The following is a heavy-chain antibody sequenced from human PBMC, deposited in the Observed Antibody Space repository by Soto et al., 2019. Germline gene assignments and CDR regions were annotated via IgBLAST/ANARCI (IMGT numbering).Heavy chain of an antibody. CDR1: GYAFTSYA. D-gene: IGHD3-9*01. Sequence: ASVKVSCKASGYAFTSYAMHWVRQAPGQRLEWMGWINAGNGNTKYSQKFQGRVTITRDTSASTAYMELSSLRSEDTAVYYCARSSRLRYFDWLYFAYWGQGTLVTVSS. J-gene: IGHJ4*02. CDR2: INAGNGNT. V-gene: IGHV1-3*01. CDR3: ARSSRLRYFDWLYFAY.